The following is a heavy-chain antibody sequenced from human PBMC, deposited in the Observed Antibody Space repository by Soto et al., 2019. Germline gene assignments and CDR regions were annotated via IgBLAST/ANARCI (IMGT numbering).Heavy chain of an antibody. CDR2: ISAYNGNT. J-gene: IGHJ6*02. D-gene: IGHD2-2*02. V-gene: IGHV1-18*01. Sequence: ASVKVSCKASGYTFTSYGISWVRQAPGEGLEWMGWISAYNGNTNYAQRPQGQDTMTKDTSTSTAYMQLRSLRYVETAVYYCVREDCSSASSYKLYHHSYGMDFWGQGITGTRS. CDR3: VREDCSSASSYKLYHHSYGMDF. CDR1: GYTFTSYG.